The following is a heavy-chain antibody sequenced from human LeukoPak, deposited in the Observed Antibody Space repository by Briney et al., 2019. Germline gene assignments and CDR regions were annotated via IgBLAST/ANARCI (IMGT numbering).Heavy chain of an antibody. CDR3: ARPDAPHGAFDI. V-gene: IGHV1-69*05. J-gene: IGHJ3*02. CDR2: IIPIFGTA. Sequence: ASVKVSCKASGGTFSSYAISWVRQAPGQGLEWMGGIIPIFGTANYAQKFQGRVTITTDESTSTAYMELSSLRSEDAAVYYCARPDAPHGAFDIWGQGTMVTVSS. CDR1: GGTFSSYA.